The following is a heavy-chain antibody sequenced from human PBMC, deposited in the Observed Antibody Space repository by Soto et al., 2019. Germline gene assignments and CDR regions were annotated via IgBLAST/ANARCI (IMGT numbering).Heavy chain of an antibody. D-gene: IGHD1-26*01. V-gene: IGHV4-39*07. CDR3: ARGWELLLDAFDI. J-gene: IGHJ3*02. Sequence: SETLSLTCTVSGGSISSSSYYWGWIRQPPGKGLEWIGSIYYSGSTYYNPSLKSQVTISVDTSKNQFSLKLSSVTAADTAVYYCARGWELLLDAFDIWGQGTMVTVSS. CDR2: IYYSGST. CDR1: GGSISSSSYY.